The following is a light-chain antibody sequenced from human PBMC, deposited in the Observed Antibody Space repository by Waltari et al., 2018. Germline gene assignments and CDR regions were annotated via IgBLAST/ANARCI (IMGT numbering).Light chain of an antibody. CDR1: QSVSRT. CDR3: QHYVSLPAT. Sequence: EIVLTQSPGTLFLSPGERATPSCRASQSVSRTLAWYQKKPGQAPRLLIYGASSRATGIPDRFSGSGSGTDFSLTISRLEPDDSAVYFCQHYVSLPATFGQGTKVEIK. CDR2: GAS. V-gene: IGKV3-20*01. J-gene: IGKJ1*01.